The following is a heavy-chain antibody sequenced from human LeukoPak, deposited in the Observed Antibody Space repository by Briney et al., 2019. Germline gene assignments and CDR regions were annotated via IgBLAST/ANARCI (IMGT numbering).Heavy chain of an antibody. CDR1: GGSISSYY. V-gene: IGHV4-59*01. D-gene: IGHD3-22*01. CDR3: ATYSSGYYYVAY. J-gene: IGHJ4*02. CDR2: IYYSGST. Sequence: SETLSLTCTVSGGSISSYYWSWIRQPPGKGLEWIGYIYYSGSTNYNPSLKSRVTISVDTSKNQFSLKLSSVTAADTTVYYCATYSSGYYYVAYWGQGTPVTVSS.